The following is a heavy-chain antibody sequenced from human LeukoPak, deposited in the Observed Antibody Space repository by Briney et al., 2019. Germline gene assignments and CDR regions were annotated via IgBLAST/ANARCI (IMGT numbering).Heavy chain of an antibody. D-gene: IGHD5-18*01. CDR2: ISWDGGST. J-gene: IGHJ4*02. Sequence: PGGSLRLSCAADGFTFDDYAMHWVRQAPGDGLEWVSLISWDGGSTYYADSVKGRFTISRDNSKNSLYLQMNSLRAEDTALYYCAKDQGYSYGYAVDSWGQGTLVTVSS. CDR3: AKDQGYSYGYAVDS. V-gene: IGHV3-43D*03. CDR1: GFTFDDYA.